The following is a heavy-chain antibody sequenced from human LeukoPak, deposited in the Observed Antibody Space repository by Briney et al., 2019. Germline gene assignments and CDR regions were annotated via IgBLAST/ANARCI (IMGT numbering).Heavy chain of an antibody. CDR2: IIPIFGTA. CDR1: GYTFTGFY. Sequence: SVKVSCKTSGYTFTGFYMHWVRQAPGQGLEWMGGIIPIFGTANYAQKFQGRVTITADESTSTAYMELSSLRSEDTAVYYCARDRGFSGSFFDYWGQGTLVTVSS. D-gene: IGHD1-26*01. CDR3: ARDRGFSGSFFDY. V-gene: IGHV1-69*13. J-gene: IGHJ4*02.